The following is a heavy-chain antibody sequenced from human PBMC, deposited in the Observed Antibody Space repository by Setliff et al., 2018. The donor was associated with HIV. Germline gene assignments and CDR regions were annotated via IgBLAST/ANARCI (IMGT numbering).Heavy chain of an antibody. CDR2: IYTSGST. CDR1: GGSISSGSYY. D-gene: IGHD3-22*01. Sequence: SETLSLTCTVSGGSISSGSYYWTWIRQPAGKGLEWIGRIYTSGSTKYNPSLKSRVTISVDTSKNQFSLKLSSVTAADTAVYYCARIYDSSGYYRAPIGWFDPWGQGTLVTVSS. CDR3: ARIYDSSGYYRAPIGWFDP. V-gene: IGHV4-61*02. J-gene: IGHJ5*02.